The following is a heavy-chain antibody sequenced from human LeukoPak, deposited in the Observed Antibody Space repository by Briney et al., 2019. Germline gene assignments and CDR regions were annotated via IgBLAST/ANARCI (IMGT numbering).Heavy chain of an antibody. Sequence: SETLSLACTVSGGSISNYYWSWIRQPPGQGLEWIGYIYYSGNTNYNPSLKSRVTISVDTSKNQFSLKLSSVTAADTAVYYCVRENYSSGWYGIIDYWGQGTLVTVSS. CDR1: GGSISNYY. D-gene: IGHD6-19*01. CDR2: IYYSGNT. J-gene: IGHJ4*02. CDR3: VRENYSSGWYGIIDY. V-gene: IGHV4-59*01.